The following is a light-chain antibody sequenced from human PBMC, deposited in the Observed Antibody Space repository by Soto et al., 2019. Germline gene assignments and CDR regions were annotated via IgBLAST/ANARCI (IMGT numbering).Light chain of an antibody. CDR3: QQYNNWPPWT. Sequence: EIVMTQSPATLSVSPGERATLSCRASQSVSSNLAWYRQKPGQAPRLLIYGASTRATGIPARFSGSGSGTEFTLTISSLQSEDFAVYYCQQYNNWPPWTFGQGTRWIS. CDR2: GAS. V-gene: IGKV3-15*01. J-gene: IGKJ1*01. CDR1: QSVSSN.